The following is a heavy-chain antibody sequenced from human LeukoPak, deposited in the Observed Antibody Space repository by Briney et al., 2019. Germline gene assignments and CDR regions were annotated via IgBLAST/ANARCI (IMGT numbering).Heavy chain of an antibody. CDR2: ISGSGGST. D-gene: IGHD1-26*01. CDR3: AKDLGLQLGASPFDH. Sequence: GGSLRLSCAASGFTFSSYGMSWVRQAPGKGLEWVSAISGSGGSTYYADSVKGRFTISRDNSHNILYLQMNILHSEDTAVYYCAKDLGLQLGASPFDHWGQGTLVTVS. J-gene: IGHJ4*02. V-gene: IGHV3-23*01. CDR1: GFTFSSYG.